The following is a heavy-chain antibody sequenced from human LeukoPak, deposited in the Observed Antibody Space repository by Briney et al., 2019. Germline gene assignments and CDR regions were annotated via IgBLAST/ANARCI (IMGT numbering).Heavy chain of an antibody. V-gene: IGHV3-23*01. Sequence: GGSLRLSCAASGFTFSSYAMSWVRQAPGKGLEWVSAISGSGGSAYYADSVKGRFTISRDNSKNTLYLQMNSLRAEDTAVYYCAKCGNYYDSSGYYYVYFQHWGQGTLVTVSS. D-gene: IGHD3-22*01. CDR1: GFTFSSYA. CDR2: ISGSGGSA. J-gene: IGHJ1*01. CDR3: AKCGNYYDSSGYYYVYFQH.